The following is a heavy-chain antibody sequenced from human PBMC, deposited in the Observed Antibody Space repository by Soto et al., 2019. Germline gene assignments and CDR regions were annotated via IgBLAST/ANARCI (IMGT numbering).Heavy chain of an antibody. D-gene: IGHD6-13*01. CDR3: AVGVGSSSWYWFDP. V-gene: IGHV1-69*06. J-gene: IGHJ5*02. CDR2: IIPIFGTA. Sequence: GASVKVSCKASGGTFSSYAISWVRQAPGQGLEWMGGIIPIFGTANYAQKFQGRVTITADKSTSTAYMELSSLRSEDTAVYYCAVGVGSSSWYWFDPWGQGTLVTVSS. CDR1: GGTFSSYA.